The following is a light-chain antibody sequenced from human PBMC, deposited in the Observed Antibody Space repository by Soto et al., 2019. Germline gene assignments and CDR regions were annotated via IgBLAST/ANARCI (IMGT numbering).Light chain of an antibody. Sequence: ENLLTQSPGTLSLSPGEGATIACRASRGVSANYLAWYQQKPGQAPPLIIYGASIRAAGIPDRFSGSGAGTDFTLTIRRLEPDDFAVYYCQQYGSSPRTFGQGTKVDIK. CDR3: QQYGSSPRT. J-gene: IGKJ1*01. CDR1: RGVSANY. V-gene: IGKV3-20*01. CDR2: GAS.